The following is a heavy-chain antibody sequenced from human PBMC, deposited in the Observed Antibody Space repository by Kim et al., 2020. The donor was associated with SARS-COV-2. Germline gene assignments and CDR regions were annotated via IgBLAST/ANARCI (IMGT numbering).Heavy chain of an antibody. Sequence: GGSLRLSCAASGFTFSSYGVHWVRQAPGKGLEWVAGVSHDGTNKYYADSVKGRFTISRDNSKNTLYLQMNSLRAEDTAVFYCARDPGHWYDSTGYYYEGAFDVWGQGTFVTVSS. CDR3: ARDPGHWYDSTGYYYEGAFDV. CDR2: VSHDGTNK. J-gene: IGHJ3*01. V-gene: IGHV3-30*04. D-gene: IGHD3-22*01. CDR1: GFTFSSYG.